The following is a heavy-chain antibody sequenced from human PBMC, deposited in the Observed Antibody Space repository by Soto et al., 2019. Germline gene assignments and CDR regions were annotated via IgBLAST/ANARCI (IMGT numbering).Heavy chain of an antibody. D-gene: IGHD3-16*01. J-gene: IGHJ4*02. Sequence: ASETLSPTCAVYGGSFSSYYWSWIRQPTRKGLEWIGEIYQSGSTNYNPSLKSRVPISVDTSKKQFSLKLMSVTAADTAVSFCARGGKDPLIRATALKTSNNWGQGTLVTVSS. CDR2: IYQSGST. CDR3: ARGGKDPLIRATALKTSNN. CDR1: GGSFSSYY. V-gene: IGHV4-34*01.